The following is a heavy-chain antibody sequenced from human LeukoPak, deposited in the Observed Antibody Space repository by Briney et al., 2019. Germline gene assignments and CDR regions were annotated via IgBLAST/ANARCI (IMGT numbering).Heavy chain of an antibody. Sequence: GGSLRLSCAASGFTFSSYWMHWVRQAPGKGLVWVSRINSDGSSTSYADSVKGRFTISRDNAKNTLYLQMNSLRAEDTAVYYCARDHCSGGSCYPLPPDYWGQGTLVTVSS. CDR1: GFTFSSYW. V-gene: IGHV3-74*01. CDR3: ARDHCSGGSCYPLPPDY. D-gene: IGHD2-15*01. CDR2: INSDGSST. J-gene: IGHJ4*02.